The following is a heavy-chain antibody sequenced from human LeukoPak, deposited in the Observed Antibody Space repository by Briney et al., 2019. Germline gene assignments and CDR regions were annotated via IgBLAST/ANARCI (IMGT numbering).Heavy chain of an antibody. V-gene: IGHV4-39*07. CDR3: ASIPIGVVPAAMSRLYYYYYYMDV. D-gene: IGHD2-2*01. CDR1: GGSISSSSYY. J-gene: IGHJ6*03. Sequence: SETLSLTCTVSGGSISSSSYYWGWIRQPPGKGLEWFGSIYYSGSTYYNPSLKSRVTISVDTSKNQFSLKLSSVTAADTAVYYCASIPIGVVPAAMSRLYYYYYYMDVWGKGTTVTVSS. CDR2: IYYSGST.